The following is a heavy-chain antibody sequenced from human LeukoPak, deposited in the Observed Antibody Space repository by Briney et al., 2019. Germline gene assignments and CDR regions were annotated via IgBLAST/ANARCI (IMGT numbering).Heavy chain of an antibody. CDR3: ARAPIPWGAVAGTLDY. CDR1: GYTFTSYA. D-gene: IGHD6-19*01. Sequence: ASVKVSCKASGYTFTSYAMHWVRHAPGQRLEWMGWINAGNGNTKYSQKFQGRVTITRDTSASTAYMELSSLRSEDTAVYYCARAPIPWGAVAGTLDYWGQGTLVTVSS. CDR2: INAGNGNT. J-gene: IGHJ4*02. V-gene: IGHV1-3*01.